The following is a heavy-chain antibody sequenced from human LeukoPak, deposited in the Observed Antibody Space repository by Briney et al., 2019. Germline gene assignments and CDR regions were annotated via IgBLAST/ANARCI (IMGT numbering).Heavy chain of an antibody. V-gene: IGHV1-2*02. D-gene: IGHD2-2*01. J-gene: IGHJ5*02. Sequence: ASVKVSCKASGYTFTGYYMHWVRQAPGQGLEWMGWINPNSGGTNYAQKFQGRVTMTRDTSISTAYMELSRLRSDDTAVYHCAGVPADLGWFDPWGQGTLVTVSS. CDR1: GYTFTGYY. CDR2: INPNSGGT. CDR3: AGVPADLGWFDP.